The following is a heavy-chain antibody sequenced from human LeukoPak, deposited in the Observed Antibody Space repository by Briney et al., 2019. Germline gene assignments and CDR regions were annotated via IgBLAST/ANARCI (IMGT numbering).Heavy chain of an antibody. CDR3: AKGYYYDSSGYCDY. CDR2: ISWNSGSI. V-gene: IGHV3-9*01. J-gene: IGHJ4*02. CDR1: GFTFDDYA. D-gene: IGHD3-22*01. Sequence: LRLSCAASGFTFDDYAMHWVRQAPGKGLEWVSGISWNSGSIGYADSVKGRFTISRDNAKNSLYLQMNSLRAEDTALYYCAKGYYYDSSGYCDYWGQGTLVTVSS.